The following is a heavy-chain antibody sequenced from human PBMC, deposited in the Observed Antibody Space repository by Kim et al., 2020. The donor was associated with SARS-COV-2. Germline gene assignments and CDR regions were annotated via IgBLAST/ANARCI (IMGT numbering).Heavy chain of an antibody. Sequence: GGSLRLSCAASGFTFSSYWMHWVRQAPGKGLVWVSRINSDGSSTSYADSVKGRFTISRDNAKNTLYLQMNSLRAEDTAVYYCARVRDCSSTSCYYYYYGMDVWGQGTTVTVSS. CDR2: INSDGSST. J-gene: IGHJ6*02. CDR3: ARVRDCSSTSCYYYYYGMDV. D-gene: IGHD2-2*01. V-gene: IGHV3-74*01. CDR1: GFTFSSYW.